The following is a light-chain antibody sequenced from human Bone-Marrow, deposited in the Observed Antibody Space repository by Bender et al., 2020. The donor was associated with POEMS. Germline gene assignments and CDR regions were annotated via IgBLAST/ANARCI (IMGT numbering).Light chain of an antibody. V-gene: IGLV2-8*01. CDR2: AVN. CDR1: SNDVGVHKY. CDR3: GSYAGSNIWV. Sequence: QSALTQPPSASGSPGQSVTISCTATSNDVGVHKYVSWYQQHPGKAPKLIISAVNQRPSGVPDRFSGSKSGNTASLTVSGLQAEDEADYYCGSYAGSNIWVFGGGTKLTVL. J-gene: IGLJ3*02.